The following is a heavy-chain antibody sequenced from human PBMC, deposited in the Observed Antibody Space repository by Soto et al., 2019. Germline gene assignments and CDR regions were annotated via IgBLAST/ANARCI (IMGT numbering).Heavy chain of an antibody. J-gene: IGHJ4*02. Sequence: PXETLSLTCTVSGGSISSYSWTWIRQFPGKGLEWIGNIYYSGSTNYNPFLKSRVTISVDTSKNQFSLKLSSVTAADTAVYYCVRANYFDYWGQGTLVTVSS. CDR2: IYYSGST. CDR1: GGSISSYS. V-gene: IGHV4-59*01. CDR3: VRANYFDY.